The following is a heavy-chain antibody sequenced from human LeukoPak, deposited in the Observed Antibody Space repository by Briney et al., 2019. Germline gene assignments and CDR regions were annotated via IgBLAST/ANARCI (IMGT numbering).Heavy chain of an antibody. CDR3: ARDQVVGATGSDALDI. CDR2: INPSGSST. V-gene: IGHV1-46*01. D-gene: IGHD1-26*01. J-gene: IGHJ3*02. Sequence: ASVKVSCKASGYTFTSHYMHWVRQAPGQGLEWMGLINPSGSSTLYAQKFQGRVTMTRDMSTTTDYMELSSLRSDDTAVYYCARDQVVGATGSDALDIWGQGTMVTVSS. CDR1: GYTFTSHY.